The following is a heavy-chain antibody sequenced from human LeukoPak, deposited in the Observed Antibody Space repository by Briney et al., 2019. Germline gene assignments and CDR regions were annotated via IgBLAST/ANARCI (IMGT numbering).Heavy chain of an antibody. V-gene: IGHV4-39*01. CDR1: GGSISSSSYY. Sequence: SETLSLTCTVSGGSISSSSYYWGWIRQPPGKGLEWIGSIYYSGSTYYNPSLKSRVTISVDTSKNQFSLKLNSVTAADTAVYYCAGQGGSAPFDYWGQGTLVTVSS. J-gene: IGHJ4*02. D-gene: IGHD1-26*01. CDR2: IYYSGST. CDR3: AGQGGSAPFDY.